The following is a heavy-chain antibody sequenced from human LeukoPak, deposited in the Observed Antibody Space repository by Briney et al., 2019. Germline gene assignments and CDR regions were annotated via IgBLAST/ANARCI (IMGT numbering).Heavy chain of an antibody. D-gene: IGHD6-25*01. CDR1: GFTFSSYA. V-gene: IGHV3-23*01. CDR3: TRAAKTDIDY. CDR2: ISGSGGST. Sequence: EGSLRLSCAASGFTFSSYAMSWVRQAPGKGLEWVSAISGSGGSTYYADSVKGRFTISRDNSKNTLYLQMNSLRVEDTAVYYCTRAAKTDIDYWGQGTLVTVSS. J-gene: IGHJ4*02.